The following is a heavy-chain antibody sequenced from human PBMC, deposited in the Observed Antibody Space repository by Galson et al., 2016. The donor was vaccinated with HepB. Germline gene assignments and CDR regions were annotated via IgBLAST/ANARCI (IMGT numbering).Heavy chain of an antibody. CDR2: LYHSGST. CDR1: GGSIGSGVYS. CDR3: ARDWGGYSHGPSNYGMDV. D-gene: IGHD5-18*01. V-gene: IGHV4-30-2*01. Sequence: PLSLTCAVSGGSIGSGVYSWSWIRQPPGKGLEWIGYLYHSGSTSYNPSLRSRVTISLDRSKNQISLKLTSVTAADTAVYYCARDWGGYSHGPSNYGMDVWGQGLTVTVSS. J-gene: IGHJ6*02.